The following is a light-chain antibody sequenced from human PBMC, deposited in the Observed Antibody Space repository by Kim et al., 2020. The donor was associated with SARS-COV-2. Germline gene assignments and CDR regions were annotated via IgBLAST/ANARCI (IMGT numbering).Light chain of an antibody. CDR3: QQYYSYPPT. CDR1: QGISSY. J-gene: IGKJ1*01. CDR2: AAS. V-gene: IGKV1-8*01. Sequence: ATTGDRVTITCRASQGISSYLAWYQQKPGKAPKLLIYAASTLQSGVPSRFSGSGSGTDFTLTISCLQSEDFATYYCQQYYSYPPTFGQGTKVDIK.